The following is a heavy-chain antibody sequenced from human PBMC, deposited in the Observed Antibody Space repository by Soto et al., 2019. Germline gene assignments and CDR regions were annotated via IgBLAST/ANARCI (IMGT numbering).Heavy chain of an antibody. CDR3: ARDRRLSYYYYCMDV. CDR2: ISAYNGNT. Sequence: QVQLVQSGAEVKKPGASVKVSYKGSGYTLTSYGISWVRQAPGQGLEWMGWISAYNGNTNYAQKLQGRVTMTTDTSTSTAYMELRSLRSDDTAVHYCARDRRLSYYYYCMDVWGKGTTVTVSS. CDR1: GYTLTSYG. V-gene: IGHV1-18*01. J-gene: IGHJ6*03.